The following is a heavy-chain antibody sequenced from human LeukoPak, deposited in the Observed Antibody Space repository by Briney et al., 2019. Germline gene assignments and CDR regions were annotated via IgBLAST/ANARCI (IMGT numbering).Heavy chain of an antibody. CDR2: IIPIFGTA. CDR1: GGTFSSYA. Sequence: GASVKVSFKASGGTFSSYAISWVRQAPGQGLEWMGGIIPIFGTANYAQKFQGRVTITADKSTSTAYMELSSLRSEDTAVYYCARWGANMVRGVIFSYYGMDVWGKGTTVTVSS. J-gene: IGHJ6*04. D-gene: IGHD3-10*01. V-gene: IGHV1-69*06. CDR3: ARWGANMVRGVIFSYYGMDV.